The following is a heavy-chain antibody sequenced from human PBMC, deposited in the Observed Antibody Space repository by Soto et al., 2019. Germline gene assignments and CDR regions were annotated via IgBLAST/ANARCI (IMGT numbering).Heavy chain of an antibody. Sequence: QVQLVQSGAEVKKPGASVKVSCKASGYTFTSYDINWVRQATGQGLEWMGWMNPNSGNTGYAQKFQGRVTMTSNTSISTAYMELSSLRAEDTAVYYVVRRGFSSSWGYWYFDLWGRGTLVTVSS. D-gene: IGHD6-13*01. J-gene: IGHJ2*01. CDR2: MNPNSGNT. V-gene: IGHV1-8*01. CDR1: GYTFTSYD. CDR3: VRRGFSSSWGYWYFDL.